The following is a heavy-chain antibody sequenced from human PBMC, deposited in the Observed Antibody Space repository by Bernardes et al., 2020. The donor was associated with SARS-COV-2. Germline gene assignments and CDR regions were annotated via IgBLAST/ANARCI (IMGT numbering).Heavy chain of an antibody. Sequence: GGALIISCAASGFTFSSYAMHWVRQAPGKGLEWVAVISYDGSNKYYADSVKGRFTISRDNSKNTLYLQMNSLRAEDTAVYYCAKREYYDFWSGPIDYWGQGTLVTVSS. J-gene: IGHJ4*02. V-gene: IGHV3-30-3*02. CDR2: ISYDGSNK. D-gene: IGHD3-3*01. CDR3: AKREYYDFWSGPIDY. CDR1: GFTFSSYA.